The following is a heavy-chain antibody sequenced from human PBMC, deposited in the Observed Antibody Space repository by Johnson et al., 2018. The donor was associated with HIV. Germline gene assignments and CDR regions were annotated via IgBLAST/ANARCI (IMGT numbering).Heavy chain of an antibody. CDR1: GFIVSTKY. D-gene: IGHD3-10*01. J-gene: IGHJ3*02. V-gene: IGHV3-66*01. Sequence: VQLVESGGGLVQPGGSLRLSCAASGFIVSTKYMSWVRQAPGKGLEWVSVIYSGGSTYHADSVKGRFTISRNNSKNTLYLQMNSLRAEDTAVYYCAREGEYYYGSGSYWNAFDIWGQGKWSPSLQ. CDR2: IYSGGST. CDR3: AREGEYYYGSGSYWNAFDI.